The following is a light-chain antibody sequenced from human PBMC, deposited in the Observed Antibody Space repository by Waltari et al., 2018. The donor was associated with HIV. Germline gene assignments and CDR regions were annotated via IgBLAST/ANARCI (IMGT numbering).Light chain of an antibody. Sequence: VLTQSPVILSLSRGDRATLSCRASQDVTSTFLAWYQAKPGQPPRLLIYGASARATGIPDRFSGSGSGTDFTLTISRLDPDDFAVYFCQHYGNSPPLTFGGGTKVE. J-gene: IGKJ4*01. CDR1: QDVTSTF. V-gene: IGKV3-20*01. CDR3: QHYGNSPPLT. CDR2: GAS.